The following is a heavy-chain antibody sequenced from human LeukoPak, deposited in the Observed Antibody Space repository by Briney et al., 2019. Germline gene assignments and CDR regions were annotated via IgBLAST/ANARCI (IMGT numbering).Heavy chain of an antibody. Sequence: GGSLRLSCAASGFTFSSYWMHWVRQAPGKGLVWVSRINSDGSSTRYADSVKGRFTISRDNTKNTLYLQMNSLRAEDTAVYYCARVGRGTTMILDYWGQGTLVTVSS. CDR3: ARVGRGTTMILDY. D-gene: IGHD1-1*01. J-gene: IGHJ4*02. CDR2: INSDGSST. V-gene: IGHV3-74*01. CDR1: GFTFSSYW.